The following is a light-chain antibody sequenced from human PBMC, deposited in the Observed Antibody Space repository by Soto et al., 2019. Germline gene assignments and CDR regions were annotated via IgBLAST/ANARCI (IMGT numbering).Light chain of an antibody. CDR3: QQTYSSPGT. Sequence: DIQMTQSPSSLSASVGDRVTITCRANQNISSYLNWYQQKPGKAPKLQIYAASRLQSGVPSRFSGSGSGTDFTLTISSLQPEDFATYYCQQTYSSPGTFGGGTKVEIK. V-gene: IGKV1-39*01. CDR2: AAS. J-gene: IGKJ4*01. CDR1: QNISSY.